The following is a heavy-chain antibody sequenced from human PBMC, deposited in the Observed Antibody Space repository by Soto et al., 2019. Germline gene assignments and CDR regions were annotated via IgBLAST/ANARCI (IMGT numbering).Heavy chain of an antibody. CDR1: GDSISSGGYS. J-gene: IGHJ6*02. V-gene: IGHV4-30-2*01. CDR2: IYQSGST. Sequence: SETLSLTCAVSGDSISSGGYSWTWIRQPPGKGLEWIGHIYQSGSTLYNPSLESRVTISVDTSKNQFSLDLSSVTAADTAVYYCARGGGYNPGPHYYGMDVWGQGTTVTVSS. CDR3: ARGGGYNPGPHYYGMDV. D-gene: IGHD5-12*01.